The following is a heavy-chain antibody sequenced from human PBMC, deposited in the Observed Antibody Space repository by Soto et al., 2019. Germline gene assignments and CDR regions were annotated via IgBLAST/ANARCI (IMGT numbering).Heavy chain of an antibody. CDR3: ARGPILPGATSWLDP. CDR1: GGIFSSFS. CDR2: IIPMTGTP. V-gene: IGHV1-69*01. J-gene: IGHJ5*02. Sequence: QVQLVQSGAEVKTPGSSVKVSCKASGGIFSSFSITWVRQVPGHGLEWMGGIIPMTGTPNYAEKFQGKLTLTADASTRTAYLVLSSLKSEDTAVYYCARGPILPGATSWLDPWGQGTVVIVSS. D-gene: IGHD2-2*01.